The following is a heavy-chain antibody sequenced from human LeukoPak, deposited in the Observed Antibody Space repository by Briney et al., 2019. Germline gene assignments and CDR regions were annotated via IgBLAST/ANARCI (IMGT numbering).Heavy chain of an antibody. J-gene: IGHJ5*02. CDR3: AKKQTTVTTYNWFDP. V-gene: IGHV4-4*02. Sequence: SETLSLTCTVSNGPITTTKWWSWVRQPPGKGLEWIGEIYHSGSTNYNPSLKSRVTISVDKSKNQFSLKLSSVTAADTAVYYCAKKQTTVTTYNWFDPWGQGTLVTVSS. CDR2: IYHSGST. CDR1: NGPITTTKW. D-gene: IGHD4-17*01.